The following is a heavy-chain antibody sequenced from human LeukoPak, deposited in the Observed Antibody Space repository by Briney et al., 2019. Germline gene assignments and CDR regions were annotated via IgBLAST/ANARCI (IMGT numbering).Heavy chain of an antibody. CDR3: TSGRNGNHGLFDS. V-gene: IGHV3-74*03. D-gene: IGHD1-14*01. J-gene: IGHJ4*02. Sequence: GGSLRLSCAASEFTFTNDWMHWVRQAPGKGLEWVSRVSTDGSTTTYAGSVKGRFTASRDHAQQTLSLKMNGLRVEDSAVYFCTSGRNGNHGLFDSWGQGTLVTVSS. CDR2: VSTDGSTT. CDR1: EFTFTNDW.